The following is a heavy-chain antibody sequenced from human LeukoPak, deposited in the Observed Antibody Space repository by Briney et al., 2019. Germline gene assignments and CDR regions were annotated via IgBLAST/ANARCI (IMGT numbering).Heavy chain of an antibody. D-gene: IGHD3-3*01. CDR3: ARGISPYYDFWSGYYTGIDYFDY. CDR1: GGSFSGYY. J-gene: IGHJ4*02. V-gene: IGHV4-34*01. CDR2: INHSGST. Sequence: SETLSLTCAVYGGSFSGYYWSWIRQPPGKGLEWDGEINHSGSTNYNPSLKSRVTISVDTSKNQFSLKLSSVTAADTAVYYCARGISPYYDFWSGYYTGIDYFDYWGQGTLVTVSS.